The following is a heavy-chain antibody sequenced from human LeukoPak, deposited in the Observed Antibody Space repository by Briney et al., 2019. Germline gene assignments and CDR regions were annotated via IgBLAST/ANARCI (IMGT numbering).Heavy chain of an antibody. V-gene: IGHV3-74*01. CDR1: GFTLSNYW. D-gene: IGHD3-10*01. J-gene: IGHJ4*02. CDR2: INSDAIT. Sequence: GGSLRLSCAASGFTLSNYWMHWVRQAPGKGLVWVSRINSDAITTYADSVKGRFTISRDDAKNTLYLQMNSLRAEDTAVYYCAKKSRGSGSYYGDYWGQGILVTVSS. CDR3: AKKSRGSGSYYGDY.